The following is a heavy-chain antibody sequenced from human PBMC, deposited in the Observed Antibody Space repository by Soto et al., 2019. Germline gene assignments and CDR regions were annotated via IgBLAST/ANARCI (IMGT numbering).Heavy chain of an antibody. J-gene: IGHJ4*02. CDR3: ARVMYGSGKPIFDF. V-gene: IGHV5-51*01. CDR1: GYSFTSYW. CDR2: IYPGDIYVSGSA. Sequence: PGESLKISCKGSGYSFTSYWIGWVRQMPGKGLEWMGIIYPGDIYVSGSAYYNPSLQSRVAISVDTSNNIFSLNLKSVSAADTAFYYCARVMYGSGKPIFDFWGQGTLVTVSS. D-gene: IGHD3-10*01.